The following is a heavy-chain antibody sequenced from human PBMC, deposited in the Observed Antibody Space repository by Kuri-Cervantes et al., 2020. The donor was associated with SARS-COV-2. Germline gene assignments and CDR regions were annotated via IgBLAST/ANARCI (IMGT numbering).Heavy chain of an antibody. CDR2: IRSKSNNYAT. Sequence: GGSLRLSCTASGFAFSGSAMHWVRQAPGKGLEWVGRIRSKSNNYATTYLASVKGRFTISRDDSKNTLYLQMNSLKTEDTAVYYCTTDPLGYSSGRLDPWGQGTLVTVSS. D-gene: IGHD6-19*01. CDR3: TTDPLGYSSGRLDP. CDR1: GFAFSGSA. J-gene: IGHJ5*02. V-gene: IGHV3-73*01.